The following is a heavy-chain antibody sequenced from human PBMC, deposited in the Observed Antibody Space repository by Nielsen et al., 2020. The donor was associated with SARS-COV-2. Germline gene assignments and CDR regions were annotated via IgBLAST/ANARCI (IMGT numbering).Heavy chain of an antibody. D-gene: IGHD3-22*01. V-gene: IGHV1-3*01. CDR2: INAGNGNT. CDR3: ARDRWTYYYDSSGYYYDY. J-gene: IGHJ4*02. Sequence: WVRQAPGQRLEWMGWINAGNGNTKYSQKFQGRVTITRDTSASTAYMELSSLRSEETAVYYCARDRWTYYYDSSGYYYDYWGQGTLVTVSS.